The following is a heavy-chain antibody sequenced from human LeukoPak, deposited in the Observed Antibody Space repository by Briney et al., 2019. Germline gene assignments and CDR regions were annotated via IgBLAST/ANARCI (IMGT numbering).Heavy chain of an antibody. Sequence: GGSLRLSCAASGFTFSDYSMNWVRQAPGKGLEWVSSISSSSSYIYYADSVKGRFTISRDNAKNSLYLQMNSLRAEDTAVYYCARDQDPIAVAGTRVDYWGQGTLVTVSS. D-gene: IGHD6-19*01. V-gene: IGHV3-21*01. CDR1: GFTFSDYS. CDR2: ISSSSSYI. CDR3: ARDQDPIAVAGTRVDY. J-gene: IGHJ4*02.